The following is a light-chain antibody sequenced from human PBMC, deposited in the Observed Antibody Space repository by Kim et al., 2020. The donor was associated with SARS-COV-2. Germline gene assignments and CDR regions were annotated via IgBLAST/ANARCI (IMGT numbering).Light chain of an antibody. CDR1: QSLLHSNGYNY. CDR3: MQALQTPT. V-gene: IGKV2-28*01. J-gene: IGKJ1*01. Sequence: DIVMTQSPLSLPVTPGEPASISCRSSQSLLHSNGYNYLDWYLQKPGQSPQLLNYLGSNRASGVPDRFSGSGSGTDFTLKISRVEAEDVGVYYCMQALQTPTFGQGTKVDIK. CDR2: LGS.